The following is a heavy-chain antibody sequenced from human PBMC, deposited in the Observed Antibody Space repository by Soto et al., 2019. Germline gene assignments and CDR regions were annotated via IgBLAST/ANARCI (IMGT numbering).Heavy chain of an antibody. Sequence: QVQLQESGPGLVKPSQTLSLICTVSGGSISSGGYYWGWIRQLPGKGLEWIGYMYFSGNTYYNPSLKSRVTISVDTSKNQFSLNLSSVTAADTAVYYCARVDTGSNWFDPWGQGTLVTVSS. CDR1: GGSISSGGYY. D-gene: IGHD5-18*01. J-gene: IGHJ5*02. CDR2: MYFSGNT. CDR3: ARVDTGSNWFDP. V-gene: IGHV4-31*03.